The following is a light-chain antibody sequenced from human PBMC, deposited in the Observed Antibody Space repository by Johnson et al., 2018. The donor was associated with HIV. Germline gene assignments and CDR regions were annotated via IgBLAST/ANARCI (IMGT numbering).Light chain of an antibody. CDR1: SSNIGDNY. CDR2: SNN. V-gene: IGLV1-47*02. J-gene: IGLJ1*01. Sequence: QSVLTQSPSVSAAPGQKVTISCSGSSSNIGDNYVSWYQQLPGTAPKVLIYSNNQRPSGVPDRFSGSKSGTSASLAISGLPSEDEADYYCAAWDDSLNGPLYVFGTGTKVTVL. CDR3: AAWDDSLNGPLYV.